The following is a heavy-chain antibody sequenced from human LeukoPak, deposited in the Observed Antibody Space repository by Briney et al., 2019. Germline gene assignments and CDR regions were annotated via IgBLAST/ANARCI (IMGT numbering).Heavy chain of an antibody. D-gene: IGHD1-20*01. V-gene: IGHV4-39*02. CDR2: MYYSGST. CDR3: ARDGGITGRYAGWFDR. Sequence: PSLTVPLTCTVSVCSLSSNSYYWVWLRQPPGRELEWIGSMYYSGSTYFNPSLKSRVTISVDTSKNQFSLKLSSVTAADTAVYYCARDGGITGRYAGWFDRWGQGTLVAVSS. J-gene: IGHJ5*02. CDR1: VCSLSSNSYY.